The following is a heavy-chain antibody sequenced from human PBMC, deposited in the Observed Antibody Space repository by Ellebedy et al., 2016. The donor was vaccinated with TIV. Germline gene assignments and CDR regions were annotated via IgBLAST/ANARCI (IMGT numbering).Heavy chain of an antibody. V-gene: IGHV3-48*02. Sequence: GESLKISCAASGFTFSSYSMNWVRQAPGKGLEWVSYISSSSSTIYYADSVKGRFTISRDNAKNSLYLQMNSLRDEDTAVYYCARGTLHPRITMIVVARGGYFDYWGQGTLVTVSS. J-gene: IGHJ4*02. D-gene: IGHD3-22*01. CDR1: GFTFSSYS. CDR3: ARGTLHPRITMIVVARGGYFDY. CDR2: ISSSSSTI.